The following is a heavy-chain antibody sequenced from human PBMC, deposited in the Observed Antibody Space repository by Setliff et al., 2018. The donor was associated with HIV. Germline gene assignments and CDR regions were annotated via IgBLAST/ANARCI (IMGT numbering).Heavy chain of an antibody. CDR2: IYHSGST. D-gene: IGHD3-10*01. CDR1: GYSISNGYY. Sequence: SETLSLTCALSGYSISNGYYWGWIRQPSGKGLEWIGGIYHSGSTFYNPSLRSRVTISVDTSQDQFSLRLTSVTAADTAVYYCAARNSGNPTRHFDYWGQGTLVTVSS. CDR3: AARNSGNPTRHFDY. V-gene: IGHV4-38-2*01. J-gene: IGHJ4*02.